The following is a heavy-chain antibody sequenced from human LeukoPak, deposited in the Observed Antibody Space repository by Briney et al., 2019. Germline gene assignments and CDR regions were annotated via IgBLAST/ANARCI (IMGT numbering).Heavy chain of an antibody. CDR1: GFTFSSYA. CDR2: ISSSSSYI. J-gene: IGHJ5*02. CDR3: ARKGHYSSGWYKENWFDP. D-gene: IGHD6-19*01. V-gene: IGHV3-21*01. Sequence: GGSLRLSCAASGFTFSSYAMSWVRQAPGKGLEWVSSISSSSSYIYYADSVKGRFTISRDNAKNSLYLQMNSLRAEDTAVYYCARKGHYSSGWYKENWFDPWGQGTLVTVSS.